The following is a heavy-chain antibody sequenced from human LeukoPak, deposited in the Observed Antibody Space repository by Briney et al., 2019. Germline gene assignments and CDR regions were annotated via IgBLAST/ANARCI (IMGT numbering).Heavy chain of an antibody. V-gene: IGHV4-39*07. CDR2: IYYSGST. J-gene: IGHJ6*02. CDR3: AGGLSGSYYLRREYYYYGMDV. D-gene: IGHD1-26*01. Sequence: PSETLSLTCTVSGGSISSSSYYWGWIRQPPGKGLEWIGSIYYSGSTYYNPSFKSRVTISVDTSKNQFSLKLSSVTAADTAVYYCAGGLSGSYYLRREYYYYGMDVWGQGTTVTVSS. CDR1: GGSISSSSYY.